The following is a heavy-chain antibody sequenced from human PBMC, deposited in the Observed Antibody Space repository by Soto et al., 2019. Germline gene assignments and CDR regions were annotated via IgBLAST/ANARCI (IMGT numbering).Heavy chain of an antibody. CDR1: GDSMNSYH. D-gene: IGHD6-13*01. V-gene: IGHV4-4*07. CDR2: VHSSGST. J-gene: IGHJ5*02. CDR3: ARDQGVAAAGITWFDP. Sequence: XGTLSLTGTVSGDSMNSYHWSWIRQPAGKGLEWIGHVHSSGSTNYNPSLKSRVTMSVDTSKNQFSLRLMSVTAADTAVYYCARDQGVAAAGITWFDPWGQGSRVTVSS.